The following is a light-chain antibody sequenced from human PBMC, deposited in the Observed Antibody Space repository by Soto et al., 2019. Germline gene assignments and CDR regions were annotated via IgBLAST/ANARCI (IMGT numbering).Light chain of an antibody. J-gene: IGKJ5*01. CDR3: QQYGTSPIT. Sequence: EIVLTQSPGTLSLSTGERATLSCRASQSVTNNQFAWFRQKPGQAPRLLIYDASNRATGIPARFSGSGSQTDFTLTISRLEPEDFAVYYCQQYGTSPITFGQGTRLEIK. V-gene: IGKV3-20*01. CDR1: QSVTNNQ. CDR2: DAS.